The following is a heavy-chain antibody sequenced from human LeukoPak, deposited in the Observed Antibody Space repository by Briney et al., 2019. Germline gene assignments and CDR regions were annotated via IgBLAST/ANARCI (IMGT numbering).Heavy chain of an antibody. CDR1: GFTFTRYW. J-gene: IGHJ4*02. Sequence: PGGSLRLSCAASGFTFTRYWMAWVRQAPGKGLEWVANIKQDGSEQYHVDSVRGRFTMSGDNTKNIVFLQMDSLRVEDTAVYYCAKDRRQTYSDFWSGWLFDYWGRGTLVTVSS. CDR2: IKQDGSEQ. CDR3: AKDRRQTYSDFWSGWLFDY. D-gene: IGHD3-3*01. V-gene: IGHV3-7*01.